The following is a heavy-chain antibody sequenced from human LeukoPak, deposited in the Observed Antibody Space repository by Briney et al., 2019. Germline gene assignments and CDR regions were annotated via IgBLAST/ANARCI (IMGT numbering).Heavy chain of an antibody. V-gene: IGHV1-2*02. CDR1: GYTFTGYY. CDR3: ARVDGGEWYYFDY. CDR2: INPNNGGT. J-gene: IGHJ4*02. Sequence: ASVKVSCKASGYTFTGYYMHWVRQAPGQGLEWMGWINPNNGGTNYAQKFQGRVTMTLDTSISTGHMELSRLRSDDTAIYFCARVDGGEWYYFDYWGQGTLVTVFS. D-gene: IGHD2-8*02.